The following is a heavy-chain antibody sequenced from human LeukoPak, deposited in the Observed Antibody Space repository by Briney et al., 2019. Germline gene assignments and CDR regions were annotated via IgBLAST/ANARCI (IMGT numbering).Heavy chain of an antibody. CDR2: ISGSGGST. Sequence: GGSLRLSCAASGFTFGSYAMYWVRRAPGKGLEWVSGISGSGGSTFYADSVKGRFTISRDNSENTVYLQMNSLRADDTAVYYCAKTTAGYSSGRYPGWPVDYWGQGTLVTVSS. D-gene: IGHD6-19*01. CDR1: GFTFGSYA. V-gene: IGHV3-23*01. CDR3: AKTTAGYSSGRYPGWPVDY. J-gene: IGHJ4*02.